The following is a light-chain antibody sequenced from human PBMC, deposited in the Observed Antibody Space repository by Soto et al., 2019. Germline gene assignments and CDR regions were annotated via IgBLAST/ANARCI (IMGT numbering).Light chain of an antibody. V-gene: IGKV3-11*01. Sequence: EIVLTQAPATLSLSPGERATLSCRASQSITTYLAWYQQKRGQPPRLLLYDAFNRATGIPARFSVTGSGTEFKLTISGLEPVDFVIYYYQHRSNWPPALIFVGGTKVEI. CDR1: QSITTY. CDR3: QHRSNWPPALI. CDR2: DAF. J-gene: IGKJ4*01.